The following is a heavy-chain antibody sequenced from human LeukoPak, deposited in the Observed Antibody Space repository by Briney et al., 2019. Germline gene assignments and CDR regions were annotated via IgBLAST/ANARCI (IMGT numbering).Heavy chain of an antibody. CDR3: ARGLGGDLDY. CDR2: ITPNSGGT. V-gene: IGHV1-2*02. CDR1: GYTFTGYY. Sequence: ASVKVSCKASGYTFTGYYMHWVQQAPGQGLEWMGWITPNSGGTKYAQKFQGRVTMTRDTSISTAYMELSRLRSDDTAVYYCARGLGGDLDYWGQGTLVTVSS. J-gene: IGHJ4*02. D-gene: IGHD2-21*01.